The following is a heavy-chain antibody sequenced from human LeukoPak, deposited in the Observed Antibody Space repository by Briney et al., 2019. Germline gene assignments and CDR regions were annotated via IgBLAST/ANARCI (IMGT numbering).Heavy chain of an antibody. D-gene: IGHD3-22*01. CDR3: ARDYDSSGYYYLDY. Sequence: GGSLRLSCAASGFTFSSYSMNWVRQAPGKGLEWVSSISSSSSYIYYADSVKGRFTISRDNAKNSLYLQMNSLRAEDTAVYYCARDYDSSGYYYLDYWGQGTLVTVSS. V-gene: IGHV3-21*01. CDR2: ISSSSSYI. CDR1: GFTFSSYS. J-gene: IGHJ4*02.